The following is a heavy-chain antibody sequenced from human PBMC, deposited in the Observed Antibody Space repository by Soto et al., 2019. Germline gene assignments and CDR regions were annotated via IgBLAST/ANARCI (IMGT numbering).Heavy chain of an antibody. Sequence: SETLSLTCAVYGGSFSGYYWSWIRQPPGKGLEWIGEINHSGSTNYNPSLKSRVTISVDTSKNQFSLKLSSVTAADTAVYYCARTITMVRAAIDYWGQGTLVPVSS. CDR2: INHSGST. V-gene: IGHV4-34*01. D-gene: IGHD3-10*01. CDR1: GGSFSGYY. J-gene: IGHJ4*02. CDR3: ARTITMVRAAIDY.